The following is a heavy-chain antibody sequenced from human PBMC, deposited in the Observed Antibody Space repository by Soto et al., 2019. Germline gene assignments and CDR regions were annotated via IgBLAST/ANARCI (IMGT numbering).Heavy chain of an antibody. D-gene: IGHD3-16*01. V-gene: IGHV3-13*01. CDR1: GFGFNGYD. CDR3: ARGGDRFDGMDV. J-gene: IGHJ6*02. Sequence: EVQLVESGGGLVQPGGSLRLSCAASGFGFNGYDMHWVRQAPGKNLEWVAAISTAGDTYYLGSVKGRFTISREDAKNSWSCQMNSLRVGDTAVYYCARGGDRFDGMDVWGQGATVTVSS. CDR2: ISTAGDT.